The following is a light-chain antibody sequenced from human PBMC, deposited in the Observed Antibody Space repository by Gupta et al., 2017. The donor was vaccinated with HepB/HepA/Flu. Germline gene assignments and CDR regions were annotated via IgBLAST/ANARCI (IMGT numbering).Light chain of an antibody. V-gene: IGKV3-11*01. CDR2: DSS. CDR3: QQRSSWPLT. J-gene: IGKJ4*01. Sequence: EIVLTQSPATLSFSPGESATLSCRSSQCVNSYLSWYQQKPGQAPRLLIFDSSNRATGIPARFSGSGSGTDFTLTISSLEPEDFAVYFCQQRSSWPLTFGGGTKVEIK. CDR1: QCVNSY.